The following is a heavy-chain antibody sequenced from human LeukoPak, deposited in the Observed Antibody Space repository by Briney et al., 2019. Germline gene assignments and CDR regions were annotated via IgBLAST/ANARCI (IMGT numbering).Heavy chain of an antibody. CDR1: GGSITNYF. D-gene: IGHD3-3*01. CDR2: IYFTTGRF. J-gene: IGHJ6*03. Sequence: PSETLSLTCTVSGGSITNYFWTWIRQPPGKGLEWIGYIYFTTGRFYYNPALKSRVSMSLDTPRSQYSLNLSSVTAADTAVYYCARIDRVLRFFRTNMDVWGKGTTVTVSS. CDR3: ARIDRVLRFFRTNMDV. V-gene: IGHV4-4*08.